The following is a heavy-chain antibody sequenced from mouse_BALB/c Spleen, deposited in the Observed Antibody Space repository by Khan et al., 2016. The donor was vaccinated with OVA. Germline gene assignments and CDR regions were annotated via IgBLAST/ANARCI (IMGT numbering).Heavy chain of an antibody. J-gene: IGHJ2*01. Sequence: EVELVESGGGLVKPGGSLKLSCAASGFAFSSYSMSWVRQTPEKRLEWVATITRGGSYTYYPDSVKGRFTISRDNPKNTLYLQMSSLKSEDTDMYYCTRDSNCYGSSFYFDYWGQGNTLTVSS. D-gene: IGHD1-1*01. CDR3: TRDSNCYGSSFYFDY. CDR2: ITRGGSYT. V-gene: IGHV5-6-4*01. CDR1: GFAFSSYS.